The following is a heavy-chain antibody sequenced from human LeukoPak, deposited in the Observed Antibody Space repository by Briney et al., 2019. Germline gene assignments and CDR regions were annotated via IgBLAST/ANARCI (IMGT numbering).Heavy chain of an antibody. Sequence: PGGSLRLSCAASGFTFSSYAMSWVRQAPGKGLEWVSAISGSGGSTYYADSVKGRFTISRDNSKNTLYLQMNSLRAEDTAVYYCAKDLVAALRDGYNSPHDYWGQGTLVTVSS. J-gene: IGHJ4*02. V-gene: IGHV3-23*01. D-gene: IGHD5-24*01. CDR2: ISGSGGST. CDR3: AKDLVAALRDGYNSPHDY. CDR1: GFTFSSYA.